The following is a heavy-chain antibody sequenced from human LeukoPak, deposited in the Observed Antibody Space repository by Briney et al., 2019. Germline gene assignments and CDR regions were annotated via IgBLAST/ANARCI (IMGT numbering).Heavy chain of an antibody. V-gene: IGHV3-7*03. Sequence: GGSLRLSCAASGFTFSSYWKSWVRQAPGKGLEWVANIKQDGSEKYYVDSVKGRFTISRDNAKNSLYLQMNSLRAEDTALYYCAKDIASYYGSGIFAFDIWGQGTMVTVSS. CDR1: GFTFSSYW. J-gene: IGHJ3*02. CDR2: IKQDGSEK. CDR3: AKDIASYYGSGIFAFDI. D-gene: IGHD3-10*01.